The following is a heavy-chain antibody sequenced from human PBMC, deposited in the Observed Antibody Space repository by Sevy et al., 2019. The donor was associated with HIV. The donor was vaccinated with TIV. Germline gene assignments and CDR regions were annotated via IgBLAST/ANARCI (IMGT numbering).Heavy chain of an antibody. CDR3: ARDLTYYDFWSGYSYYYYYGMDV. J-gene: IGHJ6*02. Sequence: GGSLRLSCAASGFTFSSYWMHWVRQAPGKGLVWVSRINSDGSSTSYADSVKGRFTISRDNAKNTLYLQMNSLRAEDTAVYYCARDLTYYDFWSGYSYYYYYGMDVWGQGTTVTVSS. CDR1: GFTFSSYW. V-gene: IGHV3-74*01. CDR2: INSDGSST. D-gene: IGHD3-3*01.